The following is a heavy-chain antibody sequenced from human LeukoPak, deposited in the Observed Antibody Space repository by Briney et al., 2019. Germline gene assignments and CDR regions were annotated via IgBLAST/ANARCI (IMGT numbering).Heavy chain of an antibody. CDR1: GFTFSSYG. V-gene: IGHV3-30*18. J-gene: IGHJ1*01. D-gene: IGHD1-26*01. Sequence: GRSLRLSCAASGFTFSSYGMHWVRQAPGKGLERVAFISYDGSNKYYADSVKGRFTISRDNSKNTLTLQMNSLRAEDTAVYYCAKDWSYYSEYFHHWGQGTLVTVSS. CDR3: AKDWSYYSEYFHH. CDR2: ISYDGSNK.